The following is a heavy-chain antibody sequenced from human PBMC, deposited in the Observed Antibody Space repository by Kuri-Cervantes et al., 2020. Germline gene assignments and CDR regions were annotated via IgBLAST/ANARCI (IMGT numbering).Heavy chain of an antibody. J-gene: IGHJ3*02. D-gene: IGHD6-13*01. CDR1: GGSVSGGSYS. CDR2: IYYTGSS. V-gene: IGHV4-61*01. Sequence: SETLSLTCTVSGGSVSGGSYSWSWIRQPPGKELEWIGYIYYTGSSNYNPSLKSRVAISLDKSKNQFSLKLSSVTATDTAVYYCARGTAATGLTPYTDAFDIWGQGTMVTVSS. CDR3: ARGTAATGLTPYTDAFDI.